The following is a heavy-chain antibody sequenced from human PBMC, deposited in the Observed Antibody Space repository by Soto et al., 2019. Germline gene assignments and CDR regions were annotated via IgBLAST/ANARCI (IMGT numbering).Heavy chain of an antibody. CDR3: ALYYYGSGIYHY. CDR2: IIPIFGTA. J-gene: IGHJ4*02. CDR1: GGTFSRYA. V-gene: IGHV1-69*06. Sequence: SVNLSCKASGGTFSRYAISWVRQAPGQGLEWMGGIIPIFGTANYAQKFQGRVTITADKSTSTAYMELSSLRSEDTAVYYCALYYYGSGIYHYWGQGTLVTGSA. D-gene: IGHD3-10*01.